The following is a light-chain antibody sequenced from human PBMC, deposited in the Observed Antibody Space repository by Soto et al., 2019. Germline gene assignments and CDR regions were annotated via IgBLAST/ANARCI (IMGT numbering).Light chain of an antibody. J-gene: IGLJ1*01. Sequence: QSVLTQPPSASGTPGQRVTISCSGSSSNIGSNYVYWYQQLPGTAPKLLIYRINQRPSGVPDRFSGSKSGTSASLAISGLRSEDEADYYCAAWDGSMRGPYVFGTGTKVTVL. CDR1: SSNIGSNY. CDR3: AAWDGSMRGPYV. V-gene: IGLV1-47*01. CDR2: RIN.